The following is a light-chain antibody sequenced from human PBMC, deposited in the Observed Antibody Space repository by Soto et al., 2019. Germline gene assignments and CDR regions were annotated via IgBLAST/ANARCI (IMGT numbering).Light chain of an antibody. Sequence: DIQMTQSPSTLSASVGDRVTITCRASQSISSWLAWYQQKPGKAPKLLIYKASSLESGVPSRFSGSGSGTECTLSISSLQPDDFATYYFQQYNSYSTFGQGTKVEIK. CDR1: QSISSW. CDR2: KAS. CDR3: QQYNSYST. J-gene: IGKJ1*01. V-gene: IGKV1-5*03.